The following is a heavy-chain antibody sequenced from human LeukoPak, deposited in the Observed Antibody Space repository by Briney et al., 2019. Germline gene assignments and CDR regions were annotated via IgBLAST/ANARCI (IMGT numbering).Heavy chain of an antibody. CDR2: IYYSGST. Sequence: NPSQTLSLTCTVSGGSISSGGYYWSWIRQHPGKGLEWIGYIYYSGSTYYNPSLKSRVTISVDTSKNQFSLKLSSVTAADTAVYYCARGSRAARRLSWFDPWGQGTLVTVSS. J-gene: IGHJ5*02. CDR3: ARGSRAARRLSWFDP. CDR1: GGSISSGGYY. V-gene: IGHV4-31*03. D-gene: IGHD6-6*01.